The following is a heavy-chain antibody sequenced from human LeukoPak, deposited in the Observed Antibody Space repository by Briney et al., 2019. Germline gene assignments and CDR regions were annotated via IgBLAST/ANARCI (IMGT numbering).Heavy chain of an antibody. CDR2: ISSSSSYI. J-gene: IGHJ3*02. CDR1: GFTFSSYS. CDR3: ARAGRTVTYDAFDI. Sequence: GGSLRLSCAASGFTFSSYSMNWVRQAPGKGLEWVSSISSSSSYIYYADSVKGRFTISRDNAKNSLYLQMNSLRAEDTAVYYCARAGRTVTYDAFDIRGQGTMVTVSS. D-gene: IGHD4-17*01. V-gene: IGHV3-21*01.